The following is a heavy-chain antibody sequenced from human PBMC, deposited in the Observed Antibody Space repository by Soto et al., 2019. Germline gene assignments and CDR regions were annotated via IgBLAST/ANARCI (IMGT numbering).Heavy chain of an antibody. V-gene: IGHV4-59*01. CDR1: GGSISSYY. CDR2: IYYSGST. J-gene: IGHJ4*02. CDR3: ARLKPGYCSSTSRLDDI. Sequence: SETLSLTCTVSGGSISSYYWSWIRQPPGKGLEWIGYIYYSGSTNYNPSLKSRVTISVDTSKNQFSLKLSSVTAADTAVYYCARLKPGYCSSTSRLDDIWGQGTLVTVSS. D-gene: IGHD2-2*01.